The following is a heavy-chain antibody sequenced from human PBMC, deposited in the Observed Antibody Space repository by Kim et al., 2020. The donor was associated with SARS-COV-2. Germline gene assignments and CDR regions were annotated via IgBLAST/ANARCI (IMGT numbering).Heavy chain of an antibody. CDR2: IHNSGVT. Sequence: SETLSLTCTVSGGSISNYYWSWIRQSPGKGLEWIGYIHNSGVTSYNPSLKSRVTTSVDTSKNQISLKLSAVSAADTAVYYCARALTTGNMYFFDYWGHGALVTVSS. CDR1: GGSISNYY. CDR3: ARALTTGNMYFFDY. V-gene: IGHV4-59*01. J-gene: IGHJ4*01. D-gene: IGHD3-9*01.